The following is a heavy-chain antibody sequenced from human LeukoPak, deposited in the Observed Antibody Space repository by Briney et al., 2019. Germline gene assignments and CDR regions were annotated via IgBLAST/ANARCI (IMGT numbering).Heavy chain of an antibody. CDR1: GYTFTGYY. Sequence: ASVKVSCKASGYTFTGYYMHWVRQAPGQGLEWMGWINPDSGATNHAQEFQGRVTMTRDTSISTAYMELSRLRSDDTAVYYCARDQYSSSWYDYWGQGTLVTVSS. CDR3: ARDQYSSSWYDY. J-gene: IGHJ4*02. V-gene: IGHV1-2*02. D-gene: IGHD6-13*01. CDR2: INPDSGAT.